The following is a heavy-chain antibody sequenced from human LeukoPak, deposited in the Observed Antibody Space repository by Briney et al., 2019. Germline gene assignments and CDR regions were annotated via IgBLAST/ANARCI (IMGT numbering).Heavy chain of an antibody. V-gene: IGHV4-39*01. D-gene: IGHD1-1*01. J-gene: IGHJ4*02. CDR1: GGSISSSSYY. CDR2: IYYSGST. CDR3: ARRTGSFDY. Sequence: SETLSPTCTVSGGSISSSSYYCGWIRQPPGKGLEWIGSIYYSGSTYYNPSLKSRVTISVDTSKNQFSLKLSSVTAADTAVYYCARRTGSFDYWGQGTLVSVSS.